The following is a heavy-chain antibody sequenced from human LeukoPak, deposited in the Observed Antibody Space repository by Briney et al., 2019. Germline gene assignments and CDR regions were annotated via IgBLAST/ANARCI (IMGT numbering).Heavy chain of an antibody. Sequence: PSGTLSLTCAVYGGSFSDYYWSWIRQPPGKGLEWIGEINHSGSTNYNPSLKSRVTTSVDTSKNHFSLKLSSVTAADTAVYYCARRIRGVNDAFDIWGQGTMVIVSS. CDR2: INHSGST. D-gene: IGHD3-10*01. V-gene: IGHV4-34*01. J-gene: IGHJ3*02. CDR3: ARRIRGVNDAFDI. CDR1: GGSFSDYY.